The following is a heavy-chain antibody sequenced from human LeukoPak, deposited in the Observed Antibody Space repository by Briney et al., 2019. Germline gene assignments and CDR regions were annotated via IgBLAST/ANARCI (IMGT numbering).Heavy chain of an antibody. V-gene: IGHV5-51*01. CDR1: GYSFTSYW. J-gene: IGHJ5*02. Sequence: RGESLKISCQGSGYSFTSYWIGWVRQMPGKGLEWMGIIYPGDSDTRYSPSFQGQVTISADKSISTAYLQWSSLKASDTAMYYCARQQYTYYDFWSGYPPRGWFDPWGQGTLVTVSS. CDR2: IYPGDSDT. CDR3: ARQQYTYYDFWSGYPPRGWFDP. D-gene: IGHD3-3*01.